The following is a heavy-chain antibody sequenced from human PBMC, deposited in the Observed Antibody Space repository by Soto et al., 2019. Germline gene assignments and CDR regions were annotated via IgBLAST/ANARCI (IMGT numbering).Heavy chain of an antibody. V-gene: IGHV1-18*01. Sequence: ASVKVACKASGYTFTSYGISWVRQAPGQGLEWMGWISAYNGNTNYAQKLQGRVTMTTDTSTSTAYMELRSLRSDDTAVYYCAREPDCGGDCYPIGYYYGMDVWG. J-gene: IGHJ6*02. CDR3: AREPDCGGDCYPIGYYYGMDV. CDR2: ISAYNGNT. CDR1: GYTFTSYG. D-gene: IGHD2-21*02.